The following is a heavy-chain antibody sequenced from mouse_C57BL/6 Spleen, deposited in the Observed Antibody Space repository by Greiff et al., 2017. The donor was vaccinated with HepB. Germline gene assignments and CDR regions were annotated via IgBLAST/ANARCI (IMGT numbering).Heavy chain of an antibody. J-gene: IGHJ2*01. CDR3: TGGYVGYFDY. D-gene: IGHD3-1*01. CDR1: GFTFSNYW. Sequence: EVQGVESGGGLVQPGGSMKLSCVASGFTFSNYWMNWVRQSPEKGLEWVAQIRLKSDNYATHYAESVKGRFTISRDDSKSSVYLQMNNLRAEDTGIYYCTGGYVGYFDYWGQGTTLTVSS. CDR2: IRLKSDNYAT. V-gene: IGHV6-3*01.